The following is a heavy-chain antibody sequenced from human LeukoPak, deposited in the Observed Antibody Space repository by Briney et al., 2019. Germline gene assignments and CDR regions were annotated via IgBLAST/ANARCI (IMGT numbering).Heavy chain of an antibody. Sequence: PGGSLRLSCAASGFTVSSNYMNWVRHAPGKGLELVSIIYSGGSTYYADSVKGRFTISRDNSKNILYLQVNSLRAEDTAVYYCAREKLNWGFDYWGQGTLVTVSS. D-gene: IGHD3-16*01. J-gene: IGHJ4*02. V-gene: IGHV3-53*01. CDR2: IYSGGST. CDR1: GFTVSSNY. CDR3: AREKLNWGFDY.